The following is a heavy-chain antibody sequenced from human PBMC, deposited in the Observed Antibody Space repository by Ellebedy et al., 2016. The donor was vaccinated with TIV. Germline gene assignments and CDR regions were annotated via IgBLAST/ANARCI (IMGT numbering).Heavy chain of an antibody. V-gene: IGHV1-2*02. CDR2: INPDSGDT. J-gene: IGHJ4*02. CDR1: GYTFTGSF. CDR3: ARAMTIFGVIIHFFDY. Sequence: ASVKVSXXASGYTFTGSFLHWARQAPGQGLEWMGWINPDSGDTKFAQKFQGRVTMTRDTSINTAYMELSRLKSDDTALYYCARAMTIFGVIIHFFDYWGQGTPVTVSS. D-gene: IGHD3-3*01.